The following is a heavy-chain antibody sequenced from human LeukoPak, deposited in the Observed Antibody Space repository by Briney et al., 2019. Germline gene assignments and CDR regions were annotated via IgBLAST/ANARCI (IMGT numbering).Heavy chain of an antibody. CDR3: ARVPATAAISFDI. D-gene: IGHD2-2*02. CDR1: SGSFSGYF. J-gene: IGHJ3*02. CDR2: INHSGSI. V-gene: IGHV4-34*01. Sequence: SETLSLTCAVYSGSFSGYFWTWIRQPPGKGLEWIGEINHSGSINYNPSLKSRVTISVDTSKNQFSLKLSSVTAADTAVYYCARVPATAAISFDIWGQGTMVTVSS.